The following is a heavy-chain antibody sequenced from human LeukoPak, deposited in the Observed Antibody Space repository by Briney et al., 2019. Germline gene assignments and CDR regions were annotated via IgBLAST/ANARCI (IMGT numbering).Heavy chain of an antibody. V-gene: IGHV1-2*02. CDR3: AKTYDSGAYYPDY. CDR2: INPNSGGT. D-gene: IGHD3-22*01. J-gene: IGHJ4*02. Sequence: ASLKVSCKTSGYTFTGYYMHWVRQAPGQGLEWMGWINPNSGGTNYAEKFQGRVTMTRDTSINTAYMELSSLRSDDTAVYYCAKTYDSGAYYPDYWGQGTLVTVSS. CDR1: GYTFTGYY.